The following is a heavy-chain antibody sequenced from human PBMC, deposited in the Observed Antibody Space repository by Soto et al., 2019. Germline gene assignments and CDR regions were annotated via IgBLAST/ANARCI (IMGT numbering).Heavy chain of an antibody. Sequence: QVQLVQSGAEVKKPGASVKVSCKASGYTFPSYGITWVRQAPGQGLEWMGWISGYNVNSNYAQKFQGRVTMTTDTSTSTAYMELRSLTSDDTAMYYCARVGSAATGRPFDYWGQGTLVTVSS. CDR3: ARVGSAATGRPFDY. CDR1: GYTFPSYG. V-gene: IGHV1-18*01. J-gene: IGHJ4*02. CDR2: ISGYNVNS. D-gene: IGHD6-13*01.